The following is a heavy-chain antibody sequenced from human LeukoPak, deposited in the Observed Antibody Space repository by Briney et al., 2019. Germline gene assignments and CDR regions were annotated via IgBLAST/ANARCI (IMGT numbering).Heavy chain of an antibody. Sequence: SSETLSLTCTVSGGSISSYYWSWIREPPGKGLEWIGYMYYSGTINYNPSLKSRVIISVDTSKNQFSLKLSSVTAADTAMYYCARAWATDYFDYWGQGTLVTVSS. CDR2: MYYSGTI. CDR1: GGSISSYY. CDR3: ARAWATDYFDY. V-gene: IGHV4-59*01. J-gene: IGHJ4*02.